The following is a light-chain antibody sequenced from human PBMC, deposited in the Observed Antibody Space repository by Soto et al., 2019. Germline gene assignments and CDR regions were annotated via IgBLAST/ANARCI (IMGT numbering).Light chain of an antibody. Sequence: QSVLTQPPSVSGAPGQRVTISCTGSSSNIGAGYDVHWYQQLPGTAPKLLIYGNSKRPSGVPDRFSGSKSGTSASLAITGLQAEDEADYYCQSYDSSLSGWVFGGGTKLPVL. J-gene: IGLJ3*02. CDR3: QSYDSSLSGWV. CDR2: GNS. V-gene: IGLV1-40*01. CDR1: SSNIGAGYD.